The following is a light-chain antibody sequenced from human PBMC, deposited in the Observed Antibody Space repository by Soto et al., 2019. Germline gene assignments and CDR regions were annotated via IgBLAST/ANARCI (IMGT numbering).Light chain of an antibody. CDR2: AAS. V-gene: IGKV1-39*01. CDR1: QSISSY. J-gene: IGKJ1*01. Sequence: DIQMTPSPPSASGYVFDRVTNTLRASQSISSYVNWYQHKLGKAPKLLIYAASSLQSGVPSRFSGSGSGTDFTLTISSLQPEDFATYYCQQSYGTPPTFGQGTKVDIK. CDR3: QQSYGTPPT.